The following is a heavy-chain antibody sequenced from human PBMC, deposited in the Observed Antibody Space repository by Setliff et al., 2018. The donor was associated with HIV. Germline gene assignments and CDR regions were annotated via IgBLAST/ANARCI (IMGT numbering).Heavy chain of an antibody. Sequence: SETLSLTCGVYGVSFSDYFWSWIRQSPGKGLEWIVEINHSGSTNYNPSLKSRVTISVDTSKKQFSLSLSSVTGADTAVYYCARSYYGVPYNWGQGILVTVSS. CDR1: GVSFSDYF. V-gene: IGHV4-34*01. CDR3: ARSYYGVPYN. CDR2: INHSGST. J-gene: IGHJ4*02. D-gene: IGHD2-21*01.